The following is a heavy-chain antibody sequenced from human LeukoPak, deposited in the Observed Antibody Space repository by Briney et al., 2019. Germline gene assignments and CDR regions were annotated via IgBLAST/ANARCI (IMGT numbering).Heavy chain of an antibody. Sequence: SGGSLRLSCAASGFTFSSYSMNWVRQAPGKGLEWISYITSSSSDISYADSVKGRFTISRDNAKNSLYLQMISLRDEDTAVYYCARDRNWGFDYWGQGTLLTVSS. V-gene: IGHV3-48*02. CDR1: GFTFSSYS. J-gene: IGHJ4*02. D-gene: IGHD7-27*01. CDR2: ITSSSSDI. CDR3: ARDRNWGFDY.